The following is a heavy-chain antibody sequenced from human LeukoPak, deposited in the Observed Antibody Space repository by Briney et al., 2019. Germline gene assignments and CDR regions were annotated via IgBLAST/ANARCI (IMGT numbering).Heavy chain of an antibody. CDR1: GFTVSSNY. V-gene: IGHV3-53*01. Sequence: PGGSLRLSCAASGFTVSSNYMSWVRQAPGKGLEWVSVIYSGGSTYYADSVKGRFTISRDNAKNSLYLQMNSLRAEDTAVYYCAKVPRPITMVRGVMSSFFDYWGQGTLVTVSS. CDR3: AKVPRPITMVRGVMSSFFDY. CDR2: IYSGGST. J-gene: IGHJ4*02. D-gene: IGHD3-10*01.